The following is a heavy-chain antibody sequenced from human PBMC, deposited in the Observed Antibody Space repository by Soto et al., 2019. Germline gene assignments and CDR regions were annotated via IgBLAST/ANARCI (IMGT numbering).Heavy chain of an antibody. V-gene: IGHV4-34*01. CDR2: INHSGST. D-gene: IGHD3-10*02. J-gene: IGHJ4*02. CDR3: ARIRARFGRQKQNIDY. CDR1: GGSFSGYY. Sequence: SETLSLTCAVYGGSFSGYYWSWIRQPPGKGLEWIGEINHSGSTNYNPSLKSRVTISVDTSKNQFSLKLSSVTAADTAVYYCARIRARFGRQKQNIDYWGQGTLVTVSS.